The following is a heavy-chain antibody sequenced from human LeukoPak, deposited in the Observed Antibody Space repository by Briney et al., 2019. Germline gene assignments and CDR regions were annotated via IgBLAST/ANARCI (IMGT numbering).Heavy chain of an antibody. CDR1: GGSFSAYY. CDR2: INHSGSS. D-gene: IGHD5-18*01. V-gene: IGHV4-34*01. J-gene: IGHJ5*02. CDR3: APRGDIEHSYVYGKWFDP. Sequence: SETLSLTCAVYGGSFSAYYWTWIRQPPGKGPEWIGEINHSGSSNYNSSLRSRVTISVDTSYKQFSLRLSSVTAADTAVYYCAPRGDIEHSYVYGKWFDPWGQGTRVTVSS.